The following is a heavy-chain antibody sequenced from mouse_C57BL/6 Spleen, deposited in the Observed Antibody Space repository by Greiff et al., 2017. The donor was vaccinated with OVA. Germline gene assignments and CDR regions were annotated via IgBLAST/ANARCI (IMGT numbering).Heavy chain of an antibody. CDR1: GYTFTSYW. J-gene: IGHJ2*01. Sequence: QVQLQQPGAELVRPGSSVKLSCKASGYTFTSYWMDWVQQRPGQGLEWIGNIYPSDSETHYNQKFKDKATLTLDKSSSTAYMQLSRLADEDLDVYYCARDGYSHFDYWGKGTTLTVSS. V-gene: IGHV1-61*01. CDR3: ARDGYSHFDY. CDR2: IYPSDSET. D-gene: IGHD2-3*01.